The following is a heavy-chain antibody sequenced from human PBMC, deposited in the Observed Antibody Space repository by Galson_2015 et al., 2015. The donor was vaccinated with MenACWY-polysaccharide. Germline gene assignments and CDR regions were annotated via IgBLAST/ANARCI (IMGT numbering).Heavy chain of an antibody. CDR1: GDSVSSNSAA. CDR2: TYYRSKWYN. J-gene: IGHJ4*02. V-gene: IGHV6-1*01. CDR3: AREVHGDLFYFDF. D-gene: IGHD4-17*01. Sequence: CAISGDSVSSNSAAWNWIRQSPSRGLEWLGRTYYRSKWYNDYAVSVRSRITVIPDTCTNQFSLQLNSVTPEDTAVYYCAREVHGDLFYFDFWGPGTLVTVSS.